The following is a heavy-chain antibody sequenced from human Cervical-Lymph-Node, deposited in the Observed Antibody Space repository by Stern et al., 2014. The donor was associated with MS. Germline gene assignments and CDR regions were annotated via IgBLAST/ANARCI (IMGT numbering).Heavy chain of an antibody. V-gene: IGHV3-30*18. CDR3: AKGYFLDH. J-gene: IGHJ4*02. D-gene: IGHD5-18*01. CDR1: GFTFSNYG. CDR2: SALDGNDM. Sequence: VQLVESGGGVVQPGRSLRLSCVASGFTFSNYGMRWVRQAPGKGREWVAISALDGNDMSDNNSLKGRFTGSRDKSKSMLYLQINNLRPYDTGVYYCAKGYFLDHWGQGALVTVSS.